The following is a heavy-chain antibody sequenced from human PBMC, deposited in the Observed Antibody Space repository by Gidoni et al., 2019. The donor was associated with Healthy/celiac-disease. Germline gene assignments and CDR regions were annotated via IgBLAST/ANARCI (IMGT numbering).Heavy chain of an antibody. J-gene: IGHJ4*02. CDR3: AREEAGDTAMVDY. Sequence: QVQLQQWGAGLLKLSATLSLTCAVYVGSFSGYYWSWIRQPPGKGLEWIGEINHSGSTNYNPSLKSRVTISVDTSKNQFSLKLSSVTAADTAVYYCAREEAGDTAMVDYWGQGTLVTVSS. D-gene: IGHD5-18*01. CDR1: VGSFSGYY. CDR2: INHSGST. V-gene: IGHV4-34*01.